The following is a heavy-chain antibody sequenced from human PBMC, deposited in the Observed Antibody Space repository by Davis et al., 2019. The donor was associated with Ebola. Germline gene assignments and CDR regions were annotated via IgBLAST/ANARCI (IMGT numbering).Heavy chain of an antibody. J-gene: IGHJ4*02. Sequence: GESLKISCAASGFAFSSYAMNWVRQAPGKGLEWVSYISGSGDSTYYADSVKGRFTISRDNSKNMLFLQMDGLRADDTAVYYCAKGDRTTLYYDTCHDYWGQGTLVTVSA. CDR1: GFAFSSYA. CDR3: AKGDRTTLYYDTCHDY. D-gene: IGHD3-22*01. V-gene: IGHV3-23*01. CDR2: ISGSGDST.